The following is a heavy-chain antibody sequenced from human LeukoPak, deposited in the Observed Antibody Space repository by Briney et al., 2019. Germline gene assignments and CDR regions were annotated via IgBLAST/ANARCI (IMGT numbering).Heavy chain of an antibody. CDR2: IYYSGST. V-gene: IGHV4-61*10. CDR1: GGSISSGSYY. J-gene: IGHJ3*02. CDR3: ARDPRGYCSGGSCYSRAFDI. D-gene: IGHD2-15*01. Sequence: SETLSLTCTVSGGSISSGSYYWSWIRQPAGKGLEWIGYIYYSGSTNYNPSLKSRVTISVDTSKNQFSLKLSSVTAADTAVYYCARDPRGYCSGGSCYSRAFDIWGQGTMVTVSS.